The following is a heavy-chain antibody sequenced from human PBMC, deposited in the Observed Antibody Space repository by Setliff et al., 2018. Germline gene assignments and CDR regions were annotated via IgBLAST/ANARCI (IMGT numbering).Heavy chain of an antibody. CDR1: GYTFTSFG. V-gene: IGHV7-4-1*01. D-gene: IGHD2-21*02. CDR2: INTHTGNP. CDR3: ARASRFGTAIYKGDYYMDV. J-gene: IGHJ6*03. Sequence: GASVKVSCKASGYTFTSFGINWVRQAPGQSLEWMGWINTHTGNPTYAQGFTGRFVFSLDTSVSTAYLQIYSLKAEDTAVYYCARASRFGTAIYKGDYYMDVWGNGTTVTVSS.